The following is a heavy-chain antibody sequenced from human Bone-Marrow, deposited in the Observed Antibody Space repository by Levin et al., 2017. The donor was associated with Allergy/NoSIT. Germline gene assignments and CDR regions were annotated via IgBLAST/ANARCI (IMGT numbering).Heavy chain of an antibody. CDR3: VRDGESTFPFDF. CDR1: GLTFNDYY. J-gene: IGHJ4*01. D-gene: IGHD4-17*01. Sequence: GGSLRLSCVVSGLTFNDYYMSWIRQAPGKGLEWVSRISSTSSYTDYADSVKGRFTISRDDAKNSLYLQMDSLKVEDTAIYYCVRDGESTFPFDFWGHGTLVIVSS. V-gene: IGHV3-11*05. CDR2: ISSTSSYT.